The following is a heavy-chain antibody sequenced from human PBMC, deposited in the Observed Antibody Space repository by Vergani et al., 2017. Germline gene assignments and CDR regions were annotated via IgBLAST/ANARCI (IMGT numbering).Heavy chain of an antibody. D-gene: IGHD4-11*01. CDR1: GFTFSSYG. CDR3: ARDRRWTTVTTQYYYGMDV. CDR2: ISYDGSNK. V-gene: IGHV3-30*03. Sequence: QVQLVESGGGVVQPGRSLRLSCAASGFTFSSYGMHWVRQAPGKGLEWVAVISYDGSNKYYADSVKGRFTISRDNSKNTLYLQMNSLRAEDTAVYYCARDRRWTTVTTQYYYGMDVWGQGTTVTVSS. J-gene: IGHJ6*02.